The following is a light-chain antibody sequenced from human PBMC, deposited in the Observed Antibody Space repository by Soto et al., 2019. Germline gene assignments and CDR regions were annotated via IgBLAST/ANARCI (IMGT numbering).Light chain of an antibody. CDR2: DKN. CDR3: QCFDSSLSGWV. V-gene: IGLV1-40*01. Sequence: QSVLTQPPSVSGAPGQRVTISCTGSSSNIGAGYDVHWYQQLPGTAPKVLIYDKNSRPSVVPDRFADCKSGTSASLAISSLQADDEANYYCQCFDSSLSGWVFGGGTKLTVL. J-gene: IGLJ3*02. CDR1: SSNIGAGYD.